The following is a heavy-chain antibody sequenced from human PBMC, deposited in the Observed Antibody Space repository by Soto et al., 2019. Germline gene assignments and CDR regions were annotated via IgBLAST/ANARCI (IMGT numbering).Heavy chain of an antibody. D-gene: IGHD2-15*01. J-gene: IGHJ3*02. V-gene: IGHV4-59*01. CDR1: GGSISSYY. Sequence: SETLSLTCTVSGGSISSYYWSWIRQPPGKGLEWIGYIYYSGSTNYNPSLKSRVTISVDTSKNQFSLKLSSVTAADTAVYYCARYCSGGSCYGNDVFDIWGQGTMVTVSS. CDR2: IYYSGST. CDR3: ARYCSGGSCYGNDVFDI.